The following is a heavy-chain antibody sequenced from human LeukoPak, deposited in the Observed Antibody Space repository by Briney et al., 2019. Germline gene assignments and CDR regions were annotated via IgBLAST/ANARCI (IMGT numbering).Heavy chain of an antibody. J-gene: IGHJ4*02. CDR2: IYQSGST. CDR1: GGSISSSGYY. CDR3: ARGHWKFASPLFDY. D-gene: IGHD1-1*01. V-gene: IGHV4-39*07. Sequence: SETLSLTCTVSGGSISSSGYYWGWIRQPPGKGLEWIGDIYQSGSTHYNPSLNSRVTLSVDKSNNQLSLNLRSVTAADTAVYYCARGHWKFASPLFDYWGQGTLVTVSS.